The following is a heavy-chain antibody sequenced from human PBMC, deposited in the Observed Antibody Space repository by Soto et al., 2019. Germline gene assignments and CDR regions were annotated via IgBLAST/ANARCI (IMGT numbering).Heavy chain of an antibody. CDR2: ISSNGGST. V-gene: IGHV3-64D*06. Sequence: GGSMRLSSSASGFTFSSYAMHWVRQAPGKGLEYVSAISSNGGSTYYADSVKGRFTISRDNSKNTLYLQMSSLRAEDTAVYYCVNGCDYYYYGMDVWGQGTTVTVSS. D-gene: IGHD2-21*01. CDR3: VNGCDYYYYGMDV. CDR1: GFTFSSYA. J-gene: IGHJ6*02.